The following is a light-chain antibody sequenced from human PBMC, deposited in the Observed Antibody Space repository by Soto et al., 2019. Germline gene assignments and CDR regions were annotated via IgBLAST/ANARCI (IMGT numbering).Light chain of an antibody. J-gene: IGLJ3*02. CDR3: QSYDSSLSGWV. V-gene: IGLV1-40*01. CDR1: SSNIGAGYD. Sequence: QSVLTQPPSVFGAPRQRVTISCSGSSSNIGAGYDVHWYQQLPGTAPKLLIYGNGNRPSGVPDRFSGSKSGTSASLAITGLQAEDETDYYCQSYDSSLSGWVFGGGTKLTVL. CDR2: GNG.